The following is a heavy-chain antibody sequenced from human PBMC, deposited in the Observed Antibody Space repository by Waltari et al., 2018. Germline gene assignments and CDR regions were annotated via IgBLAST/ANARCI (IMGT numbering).Heavy chain of an antibody. J-gene: IGHJ6*02. CDR1: GGSISSSSYY. Sequence: QLQLQESGPGLVKPSETLSLTCTVSGGSISSSSYYWGWIRQPPGKGLEWIGSIYYSGSTYYNPSLKSRVTISVDTSKNQFSLKLSSVTAADTAVYYCARSSGIFGYYYYGMDVWGQGTTVTVSS. CDR3: ARSSGIFGYYYYGMDV. CDR2: IYYSGST. D-gene: IGHD3-3*01. V-gene: IGHV4-39*07.